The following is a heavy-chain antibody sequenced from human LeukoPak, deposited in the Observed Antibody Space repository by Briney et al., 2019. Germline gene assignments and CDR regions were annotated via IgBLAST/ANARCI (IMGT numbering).Heavy chain of an antibody. V-gene: IGHV1-69*06. CDR2: IIPIFGTA. D-gene: IGHD5-12*01. Sequence: SVKVSCKASGYTFTSHYMHWVRQAPGQGLEWMGGIIPIFGTANYAQKFQGRVTITADKSTSTAYMELSSLRSEDTAVYYCARDLRGYFDYWGQGTLVTVSS. CDR1: GYTFTSHY. CDR3: ARDLRGYFDY. J-gene: IGHJ4*02.